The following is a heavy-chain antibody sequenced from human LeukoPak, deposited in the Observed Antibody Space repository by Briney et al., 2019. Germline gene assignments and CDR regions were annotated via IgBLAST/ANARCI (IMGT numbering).Heavy chain of an antibody. V-gene: IGHV4-30-2*01. CDR1: GGSISSGGYS. D-gene: IGHD4/OR15-4a*01. CDR2: IYHSGST. J-gene: IGHJ5*02. Sequence: PSETLSLTCAVSGGSISSGGYSWSWIRQPPGKGLEWIGYIYHSGSTYYNPSLKSRVTISVDRSKNQFSLELSSVTAADTAVYYCAREGAYNWFDPWGQGTLVTVSS. CDR3: AREGAYNWFDP.